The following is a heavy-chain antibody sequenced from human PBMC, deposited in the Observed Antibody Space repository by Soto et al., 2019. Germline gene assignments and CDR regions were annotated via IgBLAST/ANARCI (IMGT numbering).Heavy chain of an antibody. CDR3: ARERSYGLDY. Sequence: QVQLVQSGAEVKKPGASVKVSCKASGYTFTSYDINWVRQATGQGLEWMGWMNPNSGNTVYAQKFQGRVTMTRNTATSTAYMKLSSLRHEVTAVYYCARERSYGLDYWGQGTLVTVSS. J-gene: IGHJ4*02. CDR2: MNPNSGNT. D-gene: IGHD5-18*01. V-gene: IGHV1-8*01. CDR1: GYTFTSYD.